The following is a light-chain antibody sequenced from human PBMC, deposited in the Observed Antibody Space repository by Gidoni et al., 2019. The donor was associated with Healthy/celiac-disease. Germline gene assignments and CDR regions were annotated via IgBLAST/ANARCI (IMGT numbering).Light chain of an antibody. J-gene: IGKJ1*01. CDR2: GAS. CDR3: QQYDSSPWT. V-gene: IGKV3-20*01. Sequence: ILFTHSLRTLSLSPGARATLSCRASPSVSSSYLDWYQQKPGKAPRLLIYGASSRETGIPDRFSGSGSGTDFTLTISRLEPEDFAVYYCQQYDSSPWTFGQGTKVEIK. CDR1: PSVSSSY.